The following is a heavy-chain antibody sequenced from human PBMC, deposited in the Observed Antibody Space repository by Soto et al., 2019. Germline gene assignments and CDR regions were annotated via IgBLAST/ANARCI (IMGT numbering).Heavy chain of an antibody. V-gene: IGHV3-15*01. D-gene: IGHD6-19*01. J-gene: IGHJ4*02. CDR3: ADIAVSHTGDY. CDR1: GFTFSSHW. Sequence: DVQLVESGGGLVQRGGSLRLSCAASGFTFSSHWMHWVRQAPGKGLEWVGRIKTKTEGGIIDYAAPVKGRFTISRDDSKNTLYLQMDSLKAEDTAVYYCADIAVSHTGDYWGQGTLVTVSS. CDR2: IKTKTEGGII.